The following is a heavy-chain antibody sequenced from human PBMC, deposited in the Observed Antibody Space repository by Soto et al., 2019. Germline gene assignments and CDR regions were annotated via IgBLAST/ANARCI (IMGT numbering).Heavy chain of an antibody. J-gene: IGHJ6*01. CDR3: AXXXXAXAXXLHGXDV. CDR2: IYSGGST. V-gene: IGHV3-53*01. Sequence: XILSCAASGFTVSSNYMSWVRQAPGKGLEWVSVIYSGGSTYYADSVKGRFTISRDNSKNTLYLQMNSLRAADTAVYYCAXXXXAXAXXLHGXDVWXXGTTVTVSS. CDR1: GFTVSSNY.